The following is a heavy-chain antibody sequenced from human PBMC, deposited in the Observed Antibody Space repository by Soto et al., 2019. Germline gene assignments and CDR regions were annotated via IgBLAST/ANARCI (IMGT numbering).Heavy chain of an antibody. CDR2: MTPKSDDT. J-gene: IGHJ3*02. CDR1: GYTFTNYD. V-gene: IGHV1-8*01. CDR3: ARALAVTREALDI. Sequence: QVQLVQSGAEVKKPGASVKVSCKASGYTFTNYDVNWVRQAPGQGLEWVGWMTPKSDDTGYAQKLQGRVTLTRNTSLSSAYMELSRLTSEDAAVYYCARALAVTREALDIWGQGTMVTVSS. D-gene: IGHD4-4*01.